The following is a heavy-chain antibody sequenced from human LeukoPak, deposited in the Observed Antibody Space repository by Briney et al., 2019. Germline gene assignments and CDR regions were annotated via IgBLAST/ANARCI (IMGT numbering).Heavy chain of an antibody. CDR3: ARMIGDDAFDI. CDR1: GGSVRSDSNY. J-gene: IGHJ3*02. CDR2: IYYSGTT. V-gene: IGHV4-39*01. Sequence: SETLSLTCTVSGGSVRSDSNYWSWIRQPPGKGLEWIGTIYYSGTTYYNPSLKSRVTISVDTSRNQFSLKLSSVTATDTAVYYCARMIGDDAFDIWGQGTMVTVSS. D-gene: IGHD3-22*01.